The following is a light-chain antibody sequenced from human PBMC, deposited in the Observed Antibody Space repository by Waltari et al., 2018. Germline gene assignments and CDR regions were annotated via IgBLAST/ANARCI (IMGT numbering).Light chain of an antibody. V-gene: IGKV1-27*01. J-gene: IGKJ4*01. CDR2: AAS. CDR3: QKYNSAPPLT. Sequence: DIQMTQSPSSLSASVGDRVTITCRASQGISNYLAWYQQKPGKVPKLLIYAASTLQAGVPSRFSGSGSGTDFTLTISSLQPEDVATYYCQKYNSAPPLTFGGGTKVEIK. CDR1: QGISNY.